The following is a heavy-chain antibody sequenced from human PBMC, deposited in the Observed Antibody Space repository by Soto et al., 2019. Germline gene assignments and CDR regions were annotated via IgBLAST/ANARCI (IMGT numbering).Heavy chain of an antibody. J-gene: IGHJ4*02. CDR3: ANGRATYGLLTHDY. D-gene: IGHD3-10*01. Sequence: PGESLKISCAASGFTFSSYWMSWVRQAPGKGLEWVASIKEDGAEKYYVDSVEGRFTISRDNSRNTLYLQMNSLTAEDTAVYYCANGRATYGLLTHDYWGQGTLVTVSS. V-gene: IGHV3-7*03. CDR2: IKEDGAEK. CDR1: GFTFSSYW.